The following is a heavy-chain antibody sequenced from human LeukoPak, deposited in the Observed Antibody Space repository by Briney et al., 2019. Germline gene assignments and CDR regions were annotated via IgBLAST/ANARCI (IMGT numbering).Heavy chain of an antibody. CDR2: INAGNGNT. J-gene: IGHJ5*02. CDR3: ARDDYGYNWFDP. Sequence: VASVKVSCKASGYTFTSYAMHWVRQAPGQRLEWMGWINAGNGNTKYSQKFQGRVTITRDTSASTAYMELSSLRSEDTVVYYCARDDYGYNWFDPWGQGTLVTVSS. D-gene: IGHD4-17*01. V-gene: IGHV1-3*01. CDR1: GYTFTSYA.